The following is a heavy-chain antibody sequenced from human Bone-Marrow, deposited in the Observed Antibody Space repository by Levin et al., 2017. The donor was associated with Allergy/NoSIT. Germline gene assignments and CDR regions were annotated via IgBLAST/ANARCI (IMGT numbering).Heavy chain of an antibody. CDR3: ARMYYYDSSGYYYYDYGMDV. CDR1: GYTFTSYY. J-gene: IGHJ6*02. V-gene: IGHV1-46*01. Sequence: GESLKISCKASGYTFTSYYMHWVRQAPGQGLEWMGIINPSGGSTSYAQKFQGRVTMTRDTSTSTVYMELSSLRSEDTAVYYCARMYYYDSSGYYYYDYGMDVWGQGTTVTVSS. CDR2: INPSGGST. D-gene: IGHD3-22*01.